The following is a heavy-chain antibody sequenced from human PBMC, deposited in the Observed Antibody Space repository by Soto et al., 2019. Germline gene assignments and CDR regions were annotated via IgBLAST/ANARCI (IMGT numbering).Heavy chain of an antibody. V-gene: IGHV4-39*01. D-gene: IGHD3-10*01. CDR2: IYYSGST. CDR1: GGSISSSSYY. CDR3: ARHNYYGSGSYTNSNRVAPVYYYGLDV. Sequence: PENLSHPCTVSGGSISSSSYYWGWIRQPPGKGLEWIGSIYYSGSTYYNPSLKSRVPISVDTSQNQLSLKQSYVTAADTAVYYCARHNYYGSGSYTNSNRVAPVYYYGLDVRVQMSTVT. J-gene: IGHJ6*02.